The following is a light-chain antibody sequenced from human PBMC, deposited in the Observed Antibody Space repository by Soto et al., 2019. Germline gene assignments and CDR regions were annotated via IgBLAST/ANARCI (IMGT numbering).Light chain of an antibody. J-gene: IGKJ1*01. CDR2: AAS. CDR3: QKYNSAPRT. V-gene: IGKV1-27*01. CDR1: QDISNY. Sequence: DIQMTQSPSSLSASVGDRVTITCRASQDISNYLAWYQQKPGKVPKLLIYAASTLQSGVPSRFSGSGSGTDFSLTIRSLKAEDVATYYCQKYNSAPRTFGQGTKVEIK.